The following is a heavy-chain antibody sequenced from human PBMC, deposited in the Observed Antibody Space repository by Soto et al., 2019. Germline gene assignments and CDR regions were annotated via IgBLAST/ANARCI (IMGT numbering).Heavy chain of an antibody. J-gene: IGHJ6*02. Sequence: SSETLSLTCTVSGGSISSYYWTWIRQPPGKGLEWIGCVFSRGGTYYAPSLKSRVTISLDTSKNQFSLRLTSMTTADTAVYYCARMRPTGWLDYYFFGMDLWGQGTTVT. CDR1: GGSISSYY. CDR2: VFSRGGT. V-gene: IGHV4-59*01. CDR3: ARMRPTGWLDYYFFGMDL. D-gene: IGHD6-19*01.